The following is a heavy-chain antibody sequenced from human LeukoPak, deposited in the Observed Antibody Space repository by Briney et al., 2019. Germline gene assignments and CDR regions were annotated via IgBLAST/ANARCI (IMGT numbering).Heavy chain of an antibody. Sequence: QTGGSLRLSCAASGFTFSGYAMSWVRQAPGKGLEWVSAISGGGVSTYYADSVKGRFTISRDNSKNMLYLQMNSLRAEDTALYYCAKDLRGYYRPCESWGQGALVTVSS. CDR1: GFTFSGYA. V-gene: IGHV3-23*01. CDR2: ISGGGVST. CDR3: AKDLRGYYRPCES. J-gene: IGHJ5*02. D-gene: IGHD3-22*01.